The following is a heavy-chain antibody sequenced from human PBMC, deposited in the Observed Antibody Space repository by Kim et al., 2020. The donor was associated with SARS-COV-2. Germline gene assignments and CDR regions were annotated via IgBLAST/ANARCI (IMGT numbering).Heavy chain of an antibody. D-gene: IGHD3-9*01. V-gene: IGHV1-69*13. Sequence: SVKVSCKASGGTFSSYAISWVRQAPGQGLEWMGGIIPIFGTANYAQKFQGRVTITADESTSTAYMELSSLRSEDTAVYYCARDTNYDILTGYWGAFDIWGQGTMVTVSS. CDR2: IIPIFGTA. CDR3: ARDTNYDILTGYWGAFDI. J-gene: IGHJ3*02. CDR1: GGTFSSYA.